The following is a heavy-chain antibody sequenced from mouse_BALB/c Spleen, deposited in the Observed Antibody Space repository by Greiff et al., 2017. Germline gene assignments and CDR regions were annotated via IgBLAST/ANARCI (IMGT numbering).Heavy chain of an antibody. CDR1: GFNIKDYY. Sequence: VQLQQSGAELVRPGALVKLSCKASGFNIKDYYMHWVKQRPEQGLEWIGWIDPENGNTIYDPKFQGKASITADTSSNTAYLQLSSLTSEDTAVYYCAKALWFAYWGQGTLVTVSA. CDR2: IDPENGNT. V-gene: IGHV14-1*02. J-gene: IGHJ3*01. CDR3: AKALWFAY.